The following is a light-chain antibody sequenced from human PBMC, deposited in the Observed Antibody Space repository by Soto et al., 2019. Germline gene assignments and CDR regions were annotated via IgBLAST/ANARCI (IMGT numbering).Light chain of an antibody. CDR3: QQYSDYST. V-gene: IGKV1-5*03. Sequence: DIQMTQSPSTLSASVGDRVTITCRASQTINNWLAWYQQKPGKAPKLLIYKASGLESGVPSRFSGSGSGTEFTLTITSLQPDDFATYYCQQYSDYSTFGQGTKVEIK. CDR2: KAS. CDR1: QTINNW. J-gene: IGKJ1*01.